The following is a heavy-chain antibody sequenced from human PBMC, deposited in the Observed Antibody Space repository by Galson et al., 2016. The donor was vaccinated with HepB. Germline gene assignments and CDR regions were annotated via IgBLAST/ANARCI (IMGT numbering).Heavy chain of an antibody. CDR1: GYTFSNYG. Sequence: SVKVSCKASGYTFSNYGISWVRQAPGQGLEWMGWIGVYNGNTNYAQKFQGRVTVTTDTSASTGYMELRSLRSDDPAVYYCARDVDSSGYYQEDYWGQGTLVTVSS. V-gene: IGHV1-18*01. CDR3: ARDVDSSGYYQEDY. CDR2: IGVYNGNT. D-gene: IGHD3-22*01. J-gene: IGHJ4*02.